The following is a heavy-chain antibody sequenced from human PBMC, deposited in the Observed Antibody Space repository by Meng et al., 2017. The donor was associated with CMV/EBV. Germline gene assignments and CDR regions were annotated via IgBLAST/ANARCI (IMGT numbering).Heavy chain of an antibody. V-gene: IGHV4-31*03. D-gene: IGHD3-16*01. J-gene: IGHJ6*04. CDR1: GGSISSGGYD. CDR2: SYYSGSN. CDR3: ARGQGDGGEGED. Sequence: SETLSLTCTVSGGSISSGGYDWIWTRPHPGMGLVWIGYSYYSGSNYYKPSLKSRVTISVDTSKNQFSLKLSSVTAADTAVYYCARGQGDGGEGEDGGKGTRVTVSS.